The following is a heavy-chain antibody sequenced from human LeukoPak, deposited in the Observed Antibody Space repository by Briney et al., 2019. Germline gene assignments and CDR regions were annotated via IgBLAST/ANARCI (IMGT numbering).Heavy chain of an antibody. CDR1: GYTFTSYD. CDR3: ARPLGTTWIQLGLDY. V-gene: IGHV1-8*02. J-gene: IGHJ4*02. Sequence: PWASVKVSCKASGYTFTSYDINWVRQATGQGLEWMGWMNPNSGSTSYAQKFQGRVTMTRDMSTSTVYMELSSLRSEDTAVYYCARPLGTTWIQLGLDYWGQGTLVTVSS. D-gene: IGHD5-18*01. CDR2: MNPNSGST.